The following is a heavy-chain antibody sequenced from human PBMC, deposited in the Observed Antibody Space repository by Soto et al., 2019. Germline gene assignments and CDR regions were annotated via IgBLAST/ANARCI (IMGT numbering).Heavy chain of an antibody. CDR1: GYTLTEWS. V-gene: IGHV1-24*01. Sequence: QVQLVQSGAEVKKPGASVKVSCKVLGYTLTEWSLHWVRQAPGKGLEWMGGFDPEDGETIYAQNFQGRVTRTEDTSTDTADMELSSLRSEDTAAYYCAPVSACMGLAGDVGLCDYWCQGNRVTVSS. D-gene: IGHD6-19*01. CDR2: FDPEDGET. J-gene: IGHJ4*02. CDR3: APVSACMGLAGDVGLCDY.